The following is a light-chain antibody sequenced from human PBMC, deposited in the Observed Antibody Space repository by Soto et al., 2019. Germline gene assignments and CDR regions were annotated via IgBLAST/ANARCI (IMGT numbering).Light chain of an antibody. Sequence: LGILSLSPGDRDTLSCRASESVSSEFLACDQQRPGQAPRLLSLAAPTRATGTPDRLSGSGSGTAFTLTIHRLEPEFSAVECCQHIGSSRCTFGQGTHLEV. CDR2: AAP. V-gene: IGKV3-20*01. CDR3: QHIGSSRCT. CDR1: ESVSSEF. J-gene: IGKJ2*02.